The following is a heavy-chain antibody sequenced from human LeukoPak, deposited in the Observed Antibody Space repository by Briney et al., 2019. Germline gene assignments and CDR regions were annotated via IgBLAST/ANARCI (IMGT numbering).Heavy chain of an antibody. Sequence: ASVKVSCKASGYTFTSYDINWVRQATGQGLEWMGWMNPNSGNTGYAQKFQGRVTMTRNTSISTAYMELSSPRSEDTAVYYCASGTTDIVVVPATLRNYYFDYWGQGTLVTVSS. V-gene: IGHV1-8*01. J-gene: IGHJ4*02. CDR3: ASGTTDIVVVPATLRNYYFDY. CDR1: GYTFTSYD. D-gene: IGHD2-2*01. CDR2: MNPNSGNT.